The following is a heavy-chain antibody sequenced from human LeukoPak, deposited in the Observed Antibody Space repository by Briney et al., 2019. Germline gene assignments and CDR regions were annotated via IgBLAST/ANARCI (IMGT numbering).Heavy chain of an antibody. CDR2: IYHSGST. CDR3: ARVERQSGWYYFDY. D-gene: IGHD6-19*01. V-gene: IGHV4-4*02. J-gene: IGHJ4*02. Sequence: SGTLSLTCAVSGGSISSSNWWSWVRQPPGKGLEWIGEIYHSGSTNYNPSLKSRVTISVDTSKNQFSLKLSSVTAADTAVYYCARVERQSGWYYFDYWGQGTLVTVSS. CDR1: GGSISSSNW.